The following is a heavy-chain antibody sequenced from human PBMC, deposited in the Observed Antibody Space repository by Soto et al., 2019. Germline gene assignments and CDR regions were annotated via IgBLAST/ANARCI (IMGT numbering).Heavy chain of an antibody. V-gene: IGHV1-2*04. J-gene: IGHJ6*02. D-gene: IGHD3-10*01. CDR3: ARDGRGGAGSTDYYYYYGMDV. CDR2: IITNSGGT. CDR1: GYTFTGYY. Sequence: QVQLVQSGAEVKKPGASVKVSCKASGYTFTGYYMHSVRQAPGQGLELMVWIITNSGGTNYAQKIQGWVTRTRDPSISTAYMELSRRRSDDTAVYYCARDGRGGAGSTDYYYYYGMDVWGQGTTVTVSS.